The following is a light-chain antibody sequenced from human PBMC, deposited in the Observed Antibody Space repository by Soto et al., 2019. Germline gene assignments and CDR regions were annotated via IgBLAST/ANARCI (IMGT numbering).Light chain of an antibody. V-gene: IGKV3D-20*02. CDR1: QSVSNNY. CDR3: QQRSNWPPKIT. J-gene: IGKJ5*01. Sequence: EIVLTQSPGTLSLSPGERATLSCRASQSVSNNYLAWYQQKPGQAPRLLIYGASNRATGIPDRFSGSGSGTDFTLTISSLEPEDFAVYYCQQRSNWPPKITFGQGTRLEIK. CDR2: GAS.